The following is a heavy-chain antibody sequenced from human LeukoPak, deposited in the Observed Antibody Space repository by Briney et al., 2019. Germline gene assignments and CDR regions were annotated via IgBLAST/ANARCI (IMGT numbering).Heavy chain of an antibody. V-gene: IGHV1-46*01. CDR3: ARVEWQQLAYFDY. CDR2: VNPSGGST. J-gene: IGHJ4*02. D-gene: IGHD6-13*01. CDR1: GYTFTSYY. Sequence: ASVKVSCKASGYTFTSYYMHLVRQAPGQGLEWMGIVNPSGGSTSYAQKFQSRVTMTRDTSTSTVYMELSSLRSEDTAVYYCARVEWQQLAYFDYWGQGTLVTVSS.